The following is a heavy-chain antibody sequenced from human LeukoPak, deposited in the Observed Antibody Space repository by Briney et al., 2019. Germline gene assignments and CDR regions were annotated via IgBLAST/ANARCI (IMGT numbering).Heavy chain of an antibody. J-gene: IGHJ4*02. V-gene: IGHV4-59*01. Sequence: SETLSLTCTVSGGSMSSYYWSWIRQPPGKGLEWIGYIHYSGTTHYNPSLEGRVTISVDTSKNQFSLKLSSVTAADTAVYYCARGSPAPDYWGKGTLVTVPS. CDR3: ARGSPAPDY. CDR1: GGSMSSYY. D-gene: IGHD1-26*01. CDR2: IHYSGTT.